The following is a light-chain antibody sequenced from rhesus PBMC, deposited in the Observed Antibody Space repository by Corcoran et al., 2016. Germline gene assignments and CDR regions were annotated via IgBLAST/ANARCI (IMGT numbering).Light chain of an antibody. V-gene: IGLV7-80*01. Sequence: QAVVTQEPSLTVSPGGTVTLTCGSSSGAVTSGHYPHWFQQKPGQAPKTLIYDRNSKLSWTPGRFSGSLLGDNAALTVSGAHPEDEADYYCWLDYIGTYIFGTGTRLSVL. CDR1: SGAVTSGHY. CDR3: WLDYIGTYI. J-gene: IGLJ1*01. CDR2: DRN.